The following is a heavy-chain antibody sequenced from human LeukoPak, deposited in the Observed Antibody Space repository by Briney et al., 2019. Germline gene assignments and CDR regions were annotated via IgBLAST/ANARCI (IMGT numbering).Heavy chain of an antibody. J-gene: IGHJ4*02. CDR1: GFTFSSYA. Sequence: PGGSLRLSCAASGFTFSSYAMHWVRQAPGXXXXXXXXISSNGGSTSYANSXXXRFTXSRDNSKNTLYLQMGSLRAEDMAVYYCAREASIVVRCSDYWGQGTLVTVSS. V-gene: IGHV3-64*01. D-gene: IGHD6-6*01. CDR3: AREASIVVRCSDY. CDR2: ISSNGGST.